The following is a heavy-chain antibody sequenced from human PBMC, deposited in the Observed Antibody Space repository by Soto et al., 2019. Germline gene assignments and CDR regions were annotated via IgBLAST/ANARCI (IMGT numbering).Heavy chain of an antibody. CDR2: ISAYNGNT. Sequence: ASVKVSCKASGYTFTSYGISWVRQAPGQGLEWMGWISAYNGNTNYAPKLQGRVTMTTDTSTSTAYMELRSLRSDDTAVYDCARDWEYQRLAHDAFDIWGQGTMVTVSS. J-gene: IGHJ3*02. CDR1: GYTFTSYG. V-gene: IGHV1-18*01. D-gene: IGHD2-2*01. CDR3: ARDWEYQRLAHDAFDI.